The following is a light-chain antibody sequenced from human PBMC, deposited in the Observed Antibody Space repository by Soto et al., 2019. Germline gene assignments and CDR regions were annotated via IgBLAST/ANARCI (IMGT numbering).Light chain of an antibody. CDR1: QSVSNNY. CDR2: DAS. V-gene: IGKV3D-20*01. J-gene: IGKJ1*01. Sequence: DIVLTQSPGTLSLSPGERATLSCRASQSVSNNYLAWYQQKPGLAPRPLIYDASNRATGIPDRFSGSGSGADFTLTISRLEPEDFAVYYCQQYGSSPWTFGQGTKVDIK. CDR3: QQYGSSPWT.